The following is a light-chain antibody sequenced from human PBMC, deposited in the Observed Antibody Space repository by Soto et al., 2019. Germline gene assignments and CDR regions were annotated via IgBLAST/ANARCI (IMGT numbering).Light chain of an antibody. J-gene: IGKJ4*01. CDR2: DTS. Sequence: EIVLTQSPAALSVSPGERVTLSCWASQSVGSTLNWYQQRPGQAPRLLIYDTSIRATGIPARFSGSGSGTEFTLSIASLQSEDFGVYYCQRFNRWPLSFVGGTKVEI. CDR1: QSVGST. V-gene: IGKV3-15*01. CDR3: QRFNRWPLS.